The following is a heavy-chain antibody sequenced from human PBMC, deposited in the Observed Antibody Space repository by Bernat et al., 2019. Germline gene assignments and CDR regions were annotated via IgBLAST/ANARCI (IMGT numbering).Heavy chain of an antibody. CDR3: AGDLAFGSSWYYYYSGMDV. V-gene: IGHV3-33*01. D-gene: IGHD6-13*01. Sequence: QVQLVESGGGVVQPGRSLRLSCAASGFTFSSYGMHWVRQAPGKGLEWVAVIWYDGSNKYYADSVKGRFTISRDNSKNTLYLQMNSLRAEDTAVYYFAGDLAFGSSWYYYYSGMDVWGQGTTVTVSS. CDR2: IWYDGSNK. J-gene: IGHJ6*02. CDR1: GFTFSSYG.